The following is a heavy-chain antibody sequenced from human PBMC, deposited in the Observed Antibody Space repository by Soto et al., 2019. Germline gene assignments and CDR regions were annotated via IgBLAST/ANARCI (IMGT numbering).Heavy chain of an antibody. J-gene: IGHJ5*02. CDR2: VSWHGDSL. Sequence: EVQLVESGGGFIQPGGSLRLSCAASGFTFDDYAMHWVRQAPGKGLEWVSGVSWHGDSLGYADSVKGRFIISRDNAKNSLYLQMNSLRIDDAAVYYCVKDSGYYGNWLDPWGQGTLVTVSS. D-gene: IGHD3-3*01. CDR3: VKDSGYYGNWLDP. CDR1: GFTFDDYA. V-gene: IGHV3-9*01.